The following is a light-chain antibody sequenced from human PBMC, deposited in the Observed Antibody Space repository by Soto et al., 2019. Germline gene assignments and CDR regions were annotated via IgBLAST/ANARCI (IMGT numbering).Light chain of an antibody. Sequence: EIVLTQSPATLSLSPGERATLSCRASQSVRNDLVWYHQKPGQAPRVLIYSASNRATGIPARFSGSGSGTDFTLTISSLEPEDFAVYYCQQRTNWSPTFGGGTKVEMK. CDR1: QSVRND. CDR3: QQRTNWSPT. J-gene: IGKJ4*01. V-gene: IGKV3-11*01. CDR2: SAS.